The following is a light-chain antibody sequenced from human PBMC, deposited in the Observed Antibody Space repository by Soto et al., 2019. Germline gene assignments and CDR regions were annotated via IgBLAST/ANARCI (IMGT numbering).Light chain of an antibody. CDR3: CSYAGSSTLV. CDR1: SSDVGSYNL. V-gene: IGLV2-23*01. Sequence: QSVLTQPASVSGSPGQSITISCTGTSSDVGSYNLVSWYQQHPGKAPKLMIYEGDKRPSGVSYRFSGSKSGNTASLTISGLQAEDEADYYCCSYAGSSTLVFGGGTQLTVL. J-gene: IGLJ3*02. CDR2: EGD.